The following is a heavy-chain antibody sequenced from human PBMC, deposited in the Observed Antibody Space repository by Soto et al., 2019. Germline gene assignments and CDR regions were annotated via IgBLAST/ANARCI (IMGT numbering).Heavy chain of an antibody. V-gene: IGHV3-7*03. J-gene: IGHJ6*02. CDR3: ARDHLILPAHDFFYGLEV. D-gene: IGHD2-21*02. Sequence: GGSLRLSCEVSGFTFSMYSMSWVRQSPGKGLEWVAKIPQDVVDGHYADSVKGRFTISRDNGKNSLYLQLNNLRAEDTAVYYCARDHLILPAHDFFYGLEVWGRGAPVIVS. CDR2: IPQDVVDG. CDR1: GFTFSMYS.